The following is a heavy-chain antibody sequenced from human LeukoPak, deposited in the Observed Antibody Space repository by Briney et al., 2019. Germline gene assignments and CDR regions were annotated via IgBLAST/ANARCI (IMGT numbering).Heavy chain of an antibody. CDR3: ARGMRGRDGYRPFDY. J-gene: IGHJ4*02. V-gene: IGHV3-48*03. CDR1: GFTFSSYE. CDR2: ISSSGSTI. D-gene: IGHD5-24*01. Sequence: GGSLRLSCAASGFTFSSYEMNWVRQAPGKGLEWVSYISSSGSTIYYADSVKGRFTISRDNAKNSLYLQMNSLRAEDTAVYYCARGMRGRDGYRPFDYWGQGTLVTVSS.